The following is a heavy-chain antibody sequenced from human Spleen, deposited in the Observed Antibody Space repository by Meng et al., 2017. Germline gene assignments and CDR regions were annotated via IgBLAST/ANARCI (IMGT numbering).Heavy chain of an antibody. J-gene: IGHJ6*01. CDR1: GGTFSSYA. CDR3: ARGVVTAVMGIYYGMGV. V-gene: IGHV1-69*13. CDR2: IIPSFGKA. Sequence: SVKVSCKASGGTFSSYAISWVRQAPGQGLEWMGVIIPSFGKANYAQKFQGRVTITADESTSTAYMELSSLRAEDTAVYYCARGVVTAVMGIYYGMGVWGRRNTVNVSS. D-gene: IGHD2-21*02.